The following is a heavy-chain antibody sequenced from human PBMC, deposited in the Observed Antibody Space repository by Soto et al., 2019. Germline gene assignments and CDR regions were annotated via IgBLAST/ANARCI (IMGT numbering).Heavy chain of an antibody. Sequence: PGGSLRLSCAASGFTFSSYAMHWVRQAPGKGLEWVAVISYDGSNKYYADSVKGRFTISRDNSKNTLYLQMNSLRAEDTAVYYCAREFRASREDAFDIWGQGTMVTVSS. CDR3: AREFRASREDAFDI. CDR1: GFTFSSYA. J-gene: IGHJ3*02. V-gene: IGHV3-30-3*01. D-gene: IGHD2-2*01. CDR2: ISYDGSNK.